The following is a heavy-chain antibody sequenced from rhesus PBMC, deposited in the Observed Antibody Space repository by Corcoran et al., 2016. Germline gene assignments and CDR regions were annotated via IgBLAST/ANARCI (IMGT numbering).Heavy chain of an antibody. V-gene: IGHV4-127*01. CDR3: ARDRYYDSGYYFDY. CDR2: IGGSSGST. D-gene: IGHD3-28*01. J-gene: IGHJ4*01. CDR1: GGSISGSYL. Sequence: QVQLQESGPGVVKPSETLSLTCAVSGGSISGSYLWTWIRPPPGKGLEWIGYIGGSSGSTNYNPSLKNRVTISKDTSKNQFSLKLSSVTAADTAVYYCARDRYYDSGYYFDYWGQGVLVTVSS.